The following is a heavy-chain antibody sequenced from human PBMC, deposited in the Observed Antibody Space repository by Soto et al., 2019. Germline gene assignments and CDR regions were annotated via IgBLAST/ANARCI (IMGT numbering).Heavy chain of an antibody. J-gene: IGHJ5*02. CDR2: IYYSGST. CDR1: GGSISSYY. Sequence: QVQLQESGPGLVKPSETLSLTCTVSGGSISSYYWSWIRQPPGKGLEWIGYIYYSGSTNYNPSLKTRVTISXXTXKXXVSLKLSSVTAADTAVYYCARVYTGGYYVTGWFDPWGQGTLVTVSS. V-gene: IGHV4-59*01. CDR3: ARVYTGGYYVTGWFDP. D-gene: IGHD1-26*01.